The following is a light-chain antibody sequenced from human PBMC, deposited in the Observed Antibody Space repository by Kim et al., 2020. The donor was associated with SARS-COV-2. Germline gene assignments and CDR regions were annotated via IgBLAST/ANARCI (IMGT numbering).Light chain of an antibody. J-gene: IGKJ4*01. CDR1: QSVSNN. CDR3: QQYTDWPLT. V-gene: IGKV3D-15*01. CDR2: GAS. Sequence: VSPGERATLSCRASQSVSNNLAWYQQNPGQAPRLLIFGASTRATGIPARFSGSGSGTDFTLTISSLQSEDFAVYYCQQYTDWPLTFGGGTKVDIK.